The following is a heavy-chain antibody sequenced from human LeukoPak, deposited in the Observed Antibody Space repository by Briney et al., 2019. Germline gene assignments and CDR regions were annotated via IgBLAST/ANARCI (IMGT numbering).Heavy chain of an antibody. V-gene: IGHV4-59*01. CDR3: ARDDPYSSSWYGNSYYYMDV. Sequence: PSETLSLTCIVSGGSISSYYWSWIRQPPGKGLEWIGYIYYSGSTNYNPSLKSRVTISVDTSKNQFSLKLSSVTAADTAVYYCARDDPYSSSWYGNSYYYMDVWGKGTTVTVSS. CDR1: GGSISSYY. D-gene: IGHD6-13*01. J-gene: IGHJ6*03. CDR2: IYYSGST.